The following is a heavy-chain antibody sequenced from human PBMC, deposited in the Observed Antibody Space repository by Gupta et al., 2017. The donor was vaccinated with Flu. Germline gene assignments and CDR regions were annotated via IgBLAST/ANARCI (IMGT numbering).Heavy chain of an antibody. Sequence: EVQLVESGGGLVQPGRSLRLSCAASGFTFDDYAMHWVRQAPGKGLEWVSGINWNSGNIGYADSVKGRFTISRDNAKNSLYLQMNSLRAEDTALYYCAKDIGIAGAGTDPELVYYYYSMDVWGQGTTVTVSS. CDR3: AKDIGIAGAGTDPELVYYYYSMDV. J-gene: IGHJ6*02. CDR1: GFTFDDYA. CDR2: INWNSGNI. V-gene: IGHV3-9*01. D-gene: IGHD6-13*01.